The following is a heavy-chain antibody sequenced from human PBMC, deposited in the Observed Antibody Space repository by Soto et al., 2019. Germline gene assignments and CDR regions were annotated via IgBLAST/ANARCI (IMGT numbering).Heavy chain of an antibody. J-gene: IGHJ4*02. CDR1: GFTFRAYW. V-gene: IGHV3-7*05. Sequence: EVHLVESGGGLVQRGGSLRLSCAASGFTFRAYWMSWVRQAPGKGLEWVANIDQDGSGKYDVDSVRGRFTISRDNAHNSLYLQTNSLRGEDTAVYFCARRREGTGRTLDYWGQGTLVTVSS. CDR2: IDQDGSGK. D-gene: IGHD1-1*01. CDR3: ARRREGTGRTLDY.